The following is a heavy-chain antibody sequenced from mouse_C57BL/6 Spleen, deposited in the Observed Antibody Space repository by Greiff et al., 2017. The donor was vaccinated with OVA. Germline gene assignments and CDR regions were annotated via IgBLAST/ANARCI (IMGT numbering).Heavy chain of an antibody. V-gene: IGHV1-59*01. CDR2: IDPSDSYT. Sequence: QVQLQQPGAELVRPGTSVKLSCKASGYTFTSYWMHWVKQRPGQGLEWIGVIDPSDSYTNYNQKFKGKATLTVDTSSSTAYMQLSSLTSEDSAVYYGARDDYYGSYWYFDVWGTGTTVTVSS. J-gene: IGHJ1*03. CDR3: ARDDYYGSYWYFDV. CDR1: GYTFTSYW. D-gene: IGHD1-1*01.